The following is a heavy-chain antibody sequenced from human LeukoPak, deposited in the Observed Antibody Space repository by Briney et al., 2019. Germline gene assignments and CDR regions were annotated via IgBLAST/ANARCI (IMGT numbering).Heavy chain of an antibody. D-gene: IGHD6-6*01. CDR2: IYYSGST. CDR3: ARDDASSSSFDY. Sequence: SETLSLTCTVSGGSVSSGSYYWSWIRQPPGKGLEWIGYIYYSGSTNYNPSLKSRVTTSVDTSKSQFSLKLSSVTAADTAVYYCARDDASSSSFDYWGQGTLVTVSS. CDR1: GGSVSSGSYY. V-gene: IGHV4-61*01. J-gene: IGHJ4*02.